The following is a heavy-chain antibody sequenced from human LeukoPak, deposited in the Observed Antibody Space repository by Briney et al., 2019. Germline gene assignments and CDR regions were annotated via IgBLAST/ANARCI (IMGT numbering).Heavy chain of an antibody. CDR3: ARVFYDFWSGYPMDY. J-gene: IGHJ4*02. V-gene: IGHV3-74*01. D-gene: IGHD3-3*01. CDR2: INTDGSST. Sequence: GGSLRLSCAASGFTFSSYWMHWVRQAPGKGLVWVSRINTDGSSTSYADSVKGRFTISRDNAKNTLYLQMNSLRAEDTAVYYCARVFYDFWSGYPMDYWGQGTLVTVSS. CDR1: GFTFSSYW.